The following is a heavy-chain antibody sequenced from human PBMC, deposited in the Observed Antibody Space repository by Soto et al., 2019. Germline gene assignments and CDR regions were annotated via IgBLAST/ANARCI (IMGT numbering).Heavy chain of an antibody. Sequence: QVQLVQSGAEVKKPGSSVKVSCKGSGGTFSIYTITWVRQAPGLGLEWMGRILPMFGTVNYAQKIQGRVTITADKSTNTAYMELSSRTFDDTAMYYCARDYDLWGQGTLVTVSS. CDR2: ILPMFGTV. CDR3: ARDYDL. CDR1: GGTFSIYT. V-gene: IGHV1-69*08. J-gene: IGHJ4*02.